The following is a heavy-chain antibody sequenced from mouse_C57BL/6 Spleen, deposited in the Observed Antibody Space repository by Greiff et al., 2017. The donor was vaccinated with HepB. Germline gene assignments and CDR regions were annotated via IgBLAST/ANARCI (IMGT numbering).Heavy chain of an antibody. D-gene: IGHD1-2*01. V-gene: IGHV3-6*01. CDR2: ISYDGSN. CDR1: GYSITSGYY. CDR3: HRDLHGTDWYFDV. Sequence: EVQLQQSGPGLVKPSQSLSLTCSVTGYSITSGYYWNWIRQFPGNKLEWMGYISYDGSNNSNPSLKNRISITRDTSKKQFFLKLNSVTPEYIDRYGYHRDLHGTDWYFDVWGTGTTVTVSS. J-gene: IGHJ1*03.